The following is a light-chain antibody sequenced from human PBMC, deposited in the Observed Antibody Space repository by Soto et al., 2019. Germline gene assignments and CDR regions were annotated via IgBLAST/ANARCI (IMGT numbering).Light chain of an antibody. CDR2: AAT. CDR3: LQSNSTHLT. Sequence: DVQMTQSPSSLSASVGDRVTITCRASQNIKNYLSWYQQRPGKAPRVVIFAATLLQSGVTSTFSGSGSGTEFTLTISSLHPDDFVTYYWLQSNSTHLTFGQGTRL. CDR1: QNIKNY. J-gene: IGKJ5*01. V-gene: IGKV1-39*01.